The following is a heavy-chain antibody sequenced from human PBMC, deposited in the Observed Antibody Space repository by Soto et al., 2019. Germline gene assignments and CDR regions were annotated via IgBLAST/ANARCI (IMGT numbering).Heavy chain of an antibody. Sequence: GASVKVSCKASGYTFDTYGISWVRQAPGQGLEWMGWISPYTGNTNYAQSVQGRVTITADESTSTAYMELSSLRSEDTAVYYCAPLGGETREGDYYFDYWGQGTLVTVSS. CDR2: ISPYTGNT. J-gene: IGHJ4*02. CDR3: APLGGETREGDYYFDY. V-gene: IGHV1-18*01. D-gene: IGHD3-16*01. CDR1: GYTFDTYG.